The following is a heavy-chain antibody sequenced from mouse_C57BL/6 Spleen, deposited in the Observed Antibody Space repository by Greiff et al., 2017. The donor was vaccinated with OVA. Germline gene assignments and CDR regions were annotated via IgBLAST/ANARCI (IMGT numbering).Heavy chain of an antibody. D-gene: IGHD2-3*01. CDR3: ARHEDRLIYDGYYENAMDY. CDR2: FYPGSGSI. V-gene: IGHV1-62-2*01. J-gene: IGHJ4*01. CDR1: GYTFTEYT. Sequence: VQLQQSGAELVKPGASVKLSCKASGYTFTEYTIHWVKQRSGQGLEWIGWFYPGSGSIKYNEKFKDKATLTADKSSSTVYMELSRLTSEDSAVYFCARHEDRLIYDGYYENAMDYWGQGTSVTVSS.